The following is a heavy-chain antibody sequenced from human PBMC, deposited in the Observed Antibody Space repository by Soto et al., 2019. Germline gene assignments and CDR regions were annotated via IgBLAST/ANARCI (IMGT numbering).Heavy chain of an antibody. CDR1: GFTFSSYA. Sequence: QVQLVESGGGVVQPGRSLRLSCAASGFTFSSYAMHWVRQAPGKGLEWVTVISFDGSNKYYAGSVKGRFTISRDNSKNTLYLQMNSLRAEDTAVYYCARERAWGSGTEYFYNGMDVWGQGTTVTVSS. V-gene: IGHV3-30-3*01. CDR3: ARERAWGSGTEYFYNGMDV. D-gene: IGHD3-16*01. CDR2: ISFDGSNK. J-gene: IGHJ6*02.